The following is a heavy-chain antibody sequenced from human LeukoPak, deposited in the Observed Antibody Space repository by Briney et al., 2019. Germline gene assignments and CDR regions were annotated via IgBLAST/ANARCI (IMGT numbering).Heavy chain of an antibody. CDR2: ISYDGSNK. CDR3: AREGIKFVGIAAAYFDY. Sequence: QSGGSLRLSCAASGFTFSSYAMHWVRQAPGKGLEWVAVISYDGSNKYYADSVKGRFTISRDNSKNTLYLQMNSLRAEDTAVYYCAREGIKFVGIAAAYFDYWGQGTLVTVSS. V-gene: IGHV3-30-3*01. CDR1: GFTFSSYA. J-gene: IGHJ4*02. D-gene: IGHD6-13*01.